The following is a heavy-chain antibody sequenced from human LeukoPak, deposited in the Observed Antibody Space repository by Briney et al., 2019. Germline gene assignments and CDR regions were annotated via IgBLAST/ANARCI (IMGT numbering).Heavy chain of an antibody. CDR2: ISSSGSTI. J-gene: IGHJ4*02. V-gene: IGHV3-11*04. Sequence: GGSLRLSCAASGFTFSDYYMSWIRPAPGKGLEWVSYISSSGSTIYYADSVKGRFTISRDNAKNSLYLQMNSLRAEDTAVYYCATSGWYGYYYFDYWGQGTLVTVSS. CDR1: GFTFSDYY. D-gene: IGHD6-19*01. CDR3: ATSGWYGYYYFDY.